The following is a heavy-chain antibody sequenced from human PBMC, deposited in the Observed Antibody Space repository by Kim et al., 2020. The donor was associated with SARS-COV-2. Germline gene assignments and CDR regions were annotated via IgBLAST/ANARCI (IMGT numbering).Heavy chain of an antibody. D-gene: IGHD5-18*01. CDR3: ARRAGPDTAMVTDDY. Sequence: PSLKSRVTISVDTSKNQFSLKLSSVTAADTAVYYCARRAGPDTAMVTDDYWGQGTLVTVSS. J-gene: IGHJ4*02. V-gene: IGHV4-39*01.